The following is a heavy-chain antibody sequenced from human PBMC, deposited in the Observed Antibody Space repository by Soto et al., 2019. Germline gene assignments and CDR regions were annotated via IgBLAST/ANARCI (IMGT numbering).Heavy chain of an antibody. CDR3: AKDAPNCYGSGSYYRDDAFDI. CDR1: GFTFSSYA. Sequence: GGSLRLSCAASGFTFSSYAMSWVRQAPGKGLEWVSAISGSGGSTYYADSVKGRFTISRDNSKNTLYLQMNSLRAEDTAVYYCAKDAPNCYGSGSYYRDDAFDIWGQGTMVTVSS. J-gene: IGHJ3*02. CDR2: ISGSGGST. D-gene: IGHD3-10*01. V-gene: IGHV3-23*01.